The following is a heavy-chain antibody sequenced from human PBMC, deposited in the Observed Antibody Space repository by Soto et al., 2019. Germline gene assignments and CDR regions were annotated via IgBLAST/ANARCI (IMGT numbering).Heavy chain of an antibody. CDR1: GFIFSSYA. CDR3: AKVYSSSSEDAFDI. Sequence: EVQLLESGGVLVQSGGSLRLSCSASGFIFSSYAMSWVRQAPGKGLEWGSLISGSGGRTYYADSVKGRLNISRDNSKRTLYLQMNTVRADDTALYYCAKVYSSSSEDAFDIWGQGTMVTVSS. D-gene: IGHD6-6*01. CDR2: ISGSGGRT. J-gene: IGHJ3*02. V-gene: IGHV3-23*01.